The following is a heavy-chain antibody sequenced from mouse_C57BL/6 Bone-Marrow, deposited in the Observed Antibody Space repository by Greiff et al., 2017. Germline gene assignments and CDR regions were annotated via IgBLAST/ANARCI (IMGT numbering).Heavy chain of an antibody. CDR2: IDPANGNT. CDR3: ARSYYGSRPWLAY. V-gene: IGHV14-3*01. D-gene: IGHD1-1*01. CDR1: GFNIKNTY. Sequence: EVQLQQSVAELVRPGASVKLSCTASGFNIKNTYMHWVKQRPEQGLVWIGRIDPANGNTKYAPKFQGKATITADTSSNTAYLTLSSLTSADTAIYYWARSYYGSRPWLAYWGQGTLVTVSA. J-gene: IGHJ3*01.